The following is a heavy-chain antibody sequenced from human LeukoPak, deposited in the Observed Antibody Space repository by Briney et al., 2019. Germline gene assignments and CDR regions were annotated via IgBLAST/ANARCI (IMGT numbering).Heavy chain of an antibody. V-gene: IGHV1-3*01. Sequence: ASVKVSCTASGYTFTSYAMHWVRQAPGQRLEWMGWINAGNGNTKYSQKFQGRVTITRDTSASTAYMELSSLRSEDTAVYYCARNPDIAVAGLDYWGQGTLVTVSS. J-gene: IGHJ4*02. D-gene: IGHD6-19*01. CDR1: GYTFTSYA. CDR2: INAGNGNT. CDR3: ARNPDIAVAGLDY.